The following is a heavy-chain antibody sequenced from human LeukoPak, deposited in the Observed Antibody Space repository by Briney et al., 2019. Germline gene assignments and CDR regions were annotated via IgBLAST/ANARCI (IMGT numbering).Heavy chain of an antibody. CDR2: ISWNSGSI. D-gene: IGHD3-10*01. J-gene: IGHJ4*02. CDR1: GFTFDDYA. CDR3: ASILLWYVYDY. V-gene: IGHV3-9*01. Sequence: GGSLRLSCAASGFTFDDYAMHWVRQAPGKGLEWVSGISWNSGSIGYADSVKGRFTISRDNAKNTLYLQMNSLRAEDTAVYYCASILLWYVYDYWGQGTLVTVSS.